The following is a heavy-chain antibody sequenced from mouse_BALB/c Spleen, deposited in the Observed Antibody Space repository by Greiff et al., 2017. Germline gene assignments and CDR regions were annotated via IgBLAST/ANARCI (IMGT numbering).Heavy chain of an antibody. D-gene: IGHD4-1*01. CDR3: ARCWDGGNYFDY. CDR1: GFTFSSYG. CDR2: ISSGGSYT. J-gene: IGHJ2*01. Sequence: EVKVVESGGDLVKPGGSLKLSCAASGFTFSSYGMSWVRQTPDKRLEWVATISSGGSYTYYPDSVKGRFTISRDNAKNTLYLQMSSLKSEDTAMYYCARCWDGGNYFDYWGQGTTLTVSS. V-gene: IGHV5-6*01.